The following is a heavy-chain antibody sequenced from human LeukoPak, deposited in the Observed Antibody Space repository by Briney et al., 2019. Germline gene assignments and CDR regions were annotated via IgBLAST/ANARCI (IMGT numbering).Heavy chain of an antibody. J-gene: IGHJ6*02. CDR2: INPSGGNT. CDR1: RYIFTTFY. Sequence: GASVKVSRKASRYIFTTFYMHWVRQAPGQGLEWLGIINPSGGNTGYARKFQGRVTMTRDTSTSTVYMELSSLRSEDTAVYYCARSWLVEEYAPYYYGMDVWGQGTTVTVSS. V-gene: IGHV1-46*01. D-gene: IGHD5-18*01. CDR3: ARSWLVEEYAPYYYGMDV.